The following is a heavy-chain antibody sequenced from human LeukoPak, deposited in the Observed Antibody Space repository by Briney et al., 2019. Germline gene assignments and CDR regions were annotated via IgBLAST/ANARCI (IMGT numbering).Heavy chain of an antibody. V-gene: IGHV3-30*18. CDR2: ISYDGSNK. CDR1: GFPFSSYW. J-gene: IGHJ4*02. D-gene: IGHD2-2*01. CDR3: AKGNYQLPIDY. Sequence: GGSLRLSCVASGFPFSSYWMTWVRQAPGKGLEWVAVISYDGSNKYYADSVKGRFTISRDNSKNTLYLQMNSLRAEDTAVYYCAKGNYQLPIDYWGQGTLVTVSS.